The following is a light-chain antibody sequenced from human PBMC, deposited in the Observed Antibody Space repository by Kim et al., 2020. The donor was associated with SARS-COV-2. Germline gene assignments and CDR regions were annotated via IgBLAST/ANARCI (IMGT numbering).Light chain of an antibody. CDR2: DAS. Sequence: SLSPGERPTLSCRASQSINRYLAWYQQKPGQAPRLLIYDASNRATGIPARFSGSGSGTDFTLTISSLEPEDFAVYYCQQRCDWPLTFGPGPKLEI. J-gene: IGKJ2*01. V-gene: IGKV3-11*01. CDR3: QQRCDWPLT. CDR1: QSINRY.